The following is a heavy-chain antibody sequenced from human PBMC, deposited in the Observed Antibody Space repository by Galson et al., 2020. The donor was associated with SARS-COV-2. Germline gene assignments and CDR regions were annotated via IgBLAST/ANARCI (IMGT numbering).Heavy chain of an antibody. CDR2: INHSGSI. V-gene: IGHV4-34*01. CDR1: GGSISGHY. J-gene: IGHJ4*02. Sequence: SETLSPTCAVYGGSISGHYWSWIRQPPGKGLEWIGEINHSGSINYNPSLKSRVTRTVDQSKHQFSLKLTSVTAADTAVYYCARGQYLVNMVVVVIIGVAFYFDSWGQGILVGVSS. D-gene: IGHD3-22*01. CDR3: ARGQYLVNMVVVVIIGVAFYFDS.